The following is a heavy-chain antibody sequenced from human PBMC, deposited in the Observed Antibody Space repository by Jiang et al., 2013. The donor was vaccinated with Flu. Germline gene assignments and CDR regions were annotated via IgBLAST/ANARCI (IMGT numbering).Heavy chain of an antibody. V-gene: IGHV4-59*01. CDR3: AGGRDGYNFHY. Sequence: GPGLVKPSETLSLTCTVSGGSISSYYWSWIRQPPGKGLEWIGYIYYSGSTNYNPSLKSRVTISVDTSKNQFSLKLSSVTAADTAVYYCAGGRDGYNFHYWGQGTLVTVSS. D-gene: IGHD5-24*01. CDR1: GGSISSYY. J-gene: IGHJ4*02. CDR2: IYYSGST.